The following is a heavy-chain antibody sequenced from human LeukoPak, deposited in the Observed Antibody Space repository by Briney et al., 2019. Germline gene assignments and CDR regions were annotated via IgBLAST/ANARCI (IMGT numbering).Heavy chain of an antibody. CDR3: ARDRIYSGIYHDTFDI. CDR1: GFTFSSYS. J-gene: IGHJ3*02. CDR2: ISSGSTYI. Sequence: NPGGSLRLSCAASGFTFSSYSMSWVRQAPGRGLEWVSSISSGSTYIYYADSMKGRFTISRDNAKNSLYLQMNTLRAEDTAVYYCARDRIYSGIYHDTFDIWGHGTMVTVSS. V-gene: IGHV3-21*01. D-gene: IGHD1-26*01.